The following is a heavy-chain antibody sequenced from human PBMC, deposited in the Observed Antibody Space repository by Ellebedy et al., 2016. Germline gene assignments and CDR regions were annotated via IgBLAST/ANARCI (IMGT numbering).Heavy chain of an antibody. D-gene: IGHD2-2*02. Sequence: ASVKVSCKASGYTFTRNALHWVRQAPGQRLEWMGWINAGNGNTKYSQRFQGRVTITRDTSASTAYMELSSLRSEDTAVYYCAREVIVAAGIQPNFDDWGQGTLVTVSS. V-gene: IGHV1-3*01. CDR1: GYTFTRNA. CDR2: INAGNGNT. J-gene: IGHJ4*02. CDR3: AREVIVAAGIQPNFDD.